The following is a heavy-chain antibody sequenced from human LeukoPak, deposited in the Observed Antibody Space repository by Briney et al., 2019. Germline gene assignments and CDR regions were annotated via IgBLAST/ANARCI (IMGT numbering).Heavy chain of an antibody. J-gene: IGHJ3*02. Sequence: GGSLRLSCAASGFTFDDYGMSWVRQAPGKGLEWVSGINWTGGGTAYADSVKGRFTISRDNAKNSLYLQMNSLRPEDTALYYCAKDIAGYNDAFDIWGQGTMVTVSS. CDR1: GFTFDDYG. V-gene: IGHV3-20*04. CDR2: INWTGGGT. CDR3: AKDIAGYNDAFDI. D-gene: IGHD5-24*01.